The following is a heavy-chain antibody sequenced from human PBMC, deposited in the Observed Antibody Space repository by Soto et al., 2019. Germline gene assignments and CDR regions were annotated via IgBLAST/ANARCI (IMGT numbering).Heavy chain of an antibody. CDR1: GGSISSGDYY. Sequence: QVQLQESGPGLVKPSQTLSLTCTVSGGSISSGDYYWRWIRQPPGKGLEWIGYIYYSGSTYYNPSLKSRVTISVDTSNHQFSMKLSAVTAADTAVYYCASVLRITPYYSSYGMDVWCQGTTLTVS. CDR2: IYYSGST. V-gene: IGHV4-30-4*01. D-gene: IGHD3-10*01. CDR3: ASVLRITPYYSSYGMDV. J-gene: IGHJ6*02.